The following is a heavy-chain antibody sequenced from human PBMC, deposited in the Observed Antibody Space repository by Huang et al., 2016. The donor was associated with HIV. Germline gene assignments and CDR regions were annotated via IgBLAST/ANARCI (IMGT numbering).Heavy chain of an antibody. CDR3: AGGREYCSGGSCFQGRYFDY. CDR2: FSAHNGKT. D-gene: IGHD2-15*01. V-gene: IGHV1-18*01. Sequence: QVHLVQSGAEVKKPGASVRVSCKASGYTFNIYGISWVRQAPGQGLEGMGWFSAHNGKTKSAQRLQGRLTMTTDTSTNTVFMELRSLRSDDTAFYYCAGGREYCSGGSCFQGRYFDYWGQGTLVTVSS. J-gene: IGHJ4*02. CDR1: GYTFNIYG.